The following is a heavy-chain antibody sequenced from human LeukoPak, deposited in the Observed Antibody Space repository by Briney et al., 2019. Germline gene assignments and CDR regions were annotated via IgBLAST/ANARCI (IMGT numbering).Heavy chain of an antibody. D-gene: IGHD4-17*01. CDR3: ARDRTNYGEGAFDI. J-gene: IGHJ3*02. CDR2: ISSSSSYI. Sequence: GGSLRLSCAASGFTFSSHAMSWVRQAPGKGLEWVSSISSSSSYIYYADSVKGRFTISRDNAKNSLYLQMNSLRAEDTAVYYCARDRTNYGEGAFDIWGQGTMVTVSS. CDR1: GFTFSSHA. V-gene: IGHV3-21*01.